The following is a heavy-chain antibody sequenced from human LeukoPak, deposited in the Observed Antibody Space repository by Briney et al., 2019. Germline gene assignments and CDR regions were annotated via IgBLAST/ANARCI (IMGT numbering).Heavy chain of an antibody. CDR3: AVSGGDYYYYYYMDV. CDR2: IYYSGST. V-gene: IGHV4-59*08. Sequence: PSETLSLTCTVSGGSISSYCWSWIRQPPGKGLEWIGYIYYSGSTNYNPSLKSRATISVDTSKNQFSLKLSSVTAADTAVYYCAVSGGDYYYYYYMDVWGKGTTVTVSS. CDR1: GGSISSYC. D-gene: IGHD2-15*01. J-gene: IGHJ6*03.